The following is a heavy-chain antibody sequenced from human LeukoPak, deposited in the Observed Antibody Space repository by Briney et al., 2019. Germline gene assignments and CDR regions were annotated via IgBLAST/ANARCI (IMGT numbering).Heavy chain of an antibody. Sequence: GGSLRLSCAASGFSFSSYAMTWVRQAPGKGLEWVSIVYTDGRTYHADSVKGRFTISRDNSKNTVHLHMNSLTAEDTAVYYCARVWELSFDYWGQGTLVTVSS. D-gene: IGHD1-26*01. J-gene: IGHJ4*02. CDR1: GFSFSSYA. V-gene: IGHV3-53*01. CDR3: ARVWELSFDY. CDR2: VYTDGRT.